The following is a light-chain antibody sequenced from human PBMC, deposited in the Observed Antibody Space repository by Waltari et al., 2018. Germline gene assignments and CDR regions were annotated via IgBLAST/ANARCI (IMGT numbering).Light chain of an antibody. Sequence: DIQMTQSPSSLSASVGDRFTITCLASQSISNNLNWYQQKPGKAPKLLIYATSVLQSGVPSRFSGRGSGTDFTLTISSLQPEDFATYYCQQTYSTWTFGQGTAVEIK. CDR1: QSISNN. CDR2: ATS. CDR3: QQTYSTWT. V-gene: IGKV1-39*01. J-gene: IGKJ1*01.